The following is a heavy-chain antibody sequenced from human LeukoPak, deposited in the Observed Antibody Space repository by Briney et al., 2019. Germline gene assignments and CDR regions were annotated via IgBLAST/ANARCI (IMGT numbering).Heavy chain of an antibody. V-gene: IGHV3-21*01. J-gene: IGHJ4*02. CDR3: AGLGDSRGDYFDY. CDR1: GITFSSYT. Sequence: GGSLRLSCAASGITFSSYTMNWVRQAPGKGLEWVSSISSSSDYIYYADSVKGRFTISRDNAKNSLSLQMNSLRAEDTAVYYCAGLGDSRGDYFDYWGQGTLVTVSS. CDR2: ISSSSDYI. D-gene: IGHD3-22*01.